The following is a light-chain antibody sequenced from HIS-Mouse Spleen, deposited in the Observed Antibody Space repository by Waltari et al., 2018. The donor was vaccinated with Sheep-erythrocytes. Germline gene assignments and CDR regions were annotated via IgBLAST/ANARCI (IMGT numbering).Light chain of an antibody. V-gene: IGKV1-12*01. CDR2: AAS. Sequence: DIQMTQSPSSVSASVGDRVPITCRASQGLSSWLAWYQQKPGKAPKLLIYAASSLQSGVPSRFSGSGSGTEFTLTISSLQPEDFATYYCQQANSFPITFGQGTRLEIK. CDR3: QQANSFPIT. J-gene: IGKJ5*01. CDR1: QGLSSW.